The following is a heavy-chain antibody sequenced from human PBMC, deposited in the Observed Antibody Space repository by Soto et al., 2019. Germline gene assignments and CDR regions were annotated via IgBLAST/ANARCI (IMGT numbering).Heavy chain of an antibody. V-gene: IGHV3-48*01. CDR2: ISSSSSTI. Sequence: EVQLVESGGGLVQPGGSLRLSCVGSGFTFSNYNLNWVRQAPGKGLEWVSYISSSSSTIYNADSVEGRFTISRDNAKNSLYLQMNNLRAEDTAVYYCARGGLLLFGESLEGVGQFWGQGTLVTVSS. D-gene: IGHD3-10*02. CDR1: GFTFSNYN. CDR3: ARGGLLLFGESLEGVGQF. J-gene: IGHJ4*02.